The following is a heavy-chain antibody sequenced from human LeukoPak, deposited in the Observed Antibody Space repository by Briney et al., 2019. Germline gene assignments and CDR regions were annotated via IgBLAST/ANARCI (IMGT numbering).Heavy chain of an antibody. CDR2: IYYSGST. D-gene: IGHD6-19*01. J-gene: IGHJ4*02. Sequence: SETLSLTCTVSGGSISSYYWSWIRQPPGKGLEWIGYIYYSGSTNYNPSLKSRVTISVDTSKNQFSLKLSSVTAADTAVYYCARSYSSGWYYFDYWGQGTLVTVSS. CDR3: ARSYSSGWYYFDY. V-gene: IGHV4-59*01. CDR1: GGSISSYY.